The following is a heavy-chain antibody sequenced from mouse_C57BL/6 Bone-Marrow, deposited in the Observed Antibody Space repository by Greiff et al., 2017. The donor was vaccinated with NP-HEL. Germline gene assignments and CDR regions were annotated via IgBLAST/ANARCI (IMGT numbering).Heavy chain of an antibody. V-gene: IGHV1-76*01. CDR1: GYTFTDYY. Sequence: VQLQQSGAELVRPGASVKLSCKASGYTFTDYYINWVKQRPGQGLEWIARIYPGSGNTYYNEKFKGKATLTAEKSSSTAYMQLSSLTSEDSAVYFCARCGLLRYFDVWGTGTTVTVSS. J-gene: IGHJ1*03. CDR2: IYPGSGNT. D-gene: IGHD2-3*01. CDR3: ARCGLLRYFDV.